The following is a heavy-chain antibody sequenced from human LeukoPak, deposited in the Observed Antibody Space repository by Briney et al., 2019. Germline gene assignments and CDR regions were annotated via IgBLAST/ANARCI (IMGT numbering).Heavy chain of an antibody. Sequence: EASVKVSCKASGGTFSSYAISWVRQAPGQGLEWMGGIIPIFGTANYAQKFQGSVTITADESTSTAYMELSSLRSEDTAVYYCAREVVAGSFDYWGQGTLVTVSS. CDR1: GGTFSSYA. CDR3: AREVVAGSFDY. V-gene: IGHV1-69*01. CDR2: IIPIFGTA. J-gene: IGHJ4*02. D-gene: IGHD6-19*01.